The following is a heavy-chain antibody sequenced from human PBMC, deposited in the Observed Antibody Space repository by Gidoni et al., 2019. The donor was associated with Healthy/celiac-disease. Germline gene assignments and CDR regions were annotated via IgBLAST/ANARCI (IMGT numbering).Heavy chain of an antibody. CDR3: AKIFDYGSNSDAFDI. V-gene: IGHV3-30*18. D-gene: IGHD4-17*01. CDR2: IPYDGSKT. Sequence: QVQLVESGGGVVQPGRSLRLSCAAYGFTFSNYGMHWVRQAPGRGLEWVAGIPYDGSKTYYVGSVKGRFTISRDNSKNTMYLQMSSLRAEDAAIYYCAKIFDYGSNSDAFDIWGRGTVVTVSS. J-gene: IGHJ3*02. CDR1: GFTFSNYG.